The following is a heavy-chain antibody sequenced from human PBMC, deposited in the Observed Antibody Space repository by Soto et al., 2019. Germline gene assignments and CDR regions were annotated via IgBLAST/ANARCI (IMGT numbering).Heavy chain of an antibody. CDR1: GGSISSYY. V-gene: IGHV4-59*01. CDR3: ARTPPFYYYYYYMDV. CDR2: IYYSGST. J-gene: IGHJ6*03. Sequence: PSETLSLTCPVSGGSISSYYWSWIRQPPGKGLEWIGYIYYSGSTNYNPSLKSRVTISVDTSKNQFSLKLSSVTAADTAVYYCARTPPFYYYYYYMDVWGKGTTVTVSS.